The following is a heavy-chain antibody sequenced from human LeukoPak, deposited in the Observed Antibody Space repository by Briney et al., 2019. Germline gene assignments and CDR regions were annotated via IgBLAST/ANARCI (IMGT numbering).Heavy chain of an antibody. V-gene: IGHV1-8*01. D-gene: IGHD3-22*01. Sequence: ASVKVSCKASGYTFTSYDINWVRQATGQGLEWMGWMNPNSGNTGYAQKFQGRVTMTRNTSISTAYMELSSLRSGDTAVYYCARGSKDYYDSSGYYYYWGQGTLVTVSS. CDR3: ARGSKDYYDSSGYYYY. CDR2: MNPNSGNT. J-gene: IGHJ4*02. CDR1: GYTFTSYD.